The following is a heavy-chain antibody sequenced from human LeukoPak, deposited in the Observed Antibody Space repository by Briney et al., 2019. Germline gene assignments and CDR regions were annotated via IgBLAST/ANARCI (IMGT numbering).Heavy chain of an antibody. J-gene: IGHJ5*02. Sequence: PGGSLRLSCAASGFTFSDYYMSWIRQAPGKGLEWVSYISRNSYTNYADSVKGRFTISRDNAKNSLYLQMNSLRAEDTAVYYCARGTGYSSWGQGTLVTVSS. V-gene: IGHV3-11*06. D-gene: IGHD3-16*02. CDR2: ISRNSYT. CDR1: GFTFSDYY. CDR3: ARGTGYSS.